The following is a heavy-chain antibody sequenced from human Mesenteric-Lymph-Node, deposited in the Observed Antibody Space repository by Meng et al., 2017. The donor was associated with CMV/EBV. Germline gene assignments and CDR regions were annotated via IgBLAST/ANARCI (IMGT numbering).Heavy chain of an antibody. CDR3: AKDMQYSSSSGTPFDY. J-gene: IGHJ4*02. CDR2: ISYDGSNK. Sequence: GESLKISCAASGFTFSSYAMHWVRQAPGKGLEWVAVISYDGSNKYYADSVKGRFTISRDNAKNSLYLQMNSLRAEDTALYYCAKDMQYSSSSGTPFDYWGQGTLVTVSS. D-gene: IGHD6-6*01. CDR1: GFTFSSYA. V-gene: IGHV3-30*04.